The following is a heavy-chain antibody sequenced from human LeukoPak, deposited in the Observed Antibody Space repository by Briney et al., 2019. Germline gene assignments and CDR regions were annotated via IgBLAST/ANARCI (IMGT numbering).Heavy chain of an antibody. J-gene: IGHJ4*02. V-gene: IGHV3-74*01. Sequence: GGSLRLSCAASAFTFSSYWMHWVRQGPGKGLVWVARINSDGTTTNYADSVKGRFTISRDNARNTLYLQMNSLTADDTAVYYCARGYYSGSRIDYGVQGTLVTVSS. CDR3: ARGYYSGSRIDY. CDR1: AFTFSSYW. CDR2: INSDGTTT. D-gene: IGHD6-13*01.